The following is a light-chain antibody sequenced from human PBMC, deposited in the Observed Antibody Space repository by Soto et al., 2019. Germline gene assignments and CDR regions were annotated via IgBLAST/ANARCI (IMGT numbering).Light chain of an antibody. CDR2: EVS. V-gene: IGLV2-14*01. CDR1: SMNVGGYNY. CDR3: SSYGSTSTRYV. Sequence: QSALTQPASVSGSPGQSITISCTGTSMNVGGYNYVSWYQQHPGKAPKLMIYEVSNRPSGVSNRFSGSKSGNTASLTISGLQAEDEADYFCSSYGSTSTRYVFGTGTKLTVL. J-gene: IGLJ1*01.